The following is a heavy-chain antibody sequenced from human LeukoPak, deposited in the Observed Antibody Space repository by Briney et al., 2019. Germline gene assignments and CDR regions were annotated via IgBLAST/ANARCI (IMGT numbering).Heavy chain of an antibody. CDR2: IYHSGST. D-gene: IGHD3-22*01. CDR1: GGSISSSNW. V-gene: IGHV4-4*02. J-gene: IGHJ5*02. Sequence: PSETLSLTCAVSGGSISSSNWWSWVRQPPGKGLEWIGEIYHSGSTNYNPSLKSRVTISVDKSKNQFSLKLSSVTAADTAVYYCARAGMYYYDSSGYYNWFDPWGQGTLVTVSS. CDR3: ARAGMYYYDSSGYYNWFDP.